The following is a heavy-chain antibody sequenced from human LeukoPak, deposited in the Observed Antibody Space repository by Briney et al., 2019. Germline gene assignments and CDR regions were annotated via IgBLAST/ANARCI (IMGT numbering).Heavy chain of an antibody. D-gene: IGHD6-13*01. Sequence: GGSPRLSCAASGFTFSSYVMSWVRQAPGKGLECVSAISGSGGSTYYADSVKGRFTVSRDNSKNTLYLQMNSLRAEDTAVYYCAKEVGYSRLNYYFDYWGQGTLVTVSS. J-gene: IGHJ4*02. CDR3: AKEVGYSRLNYYFDY. V-gene: IGHV3-23*01. CDR2: ISGSGGST. CDR1: GFTFSSYV.